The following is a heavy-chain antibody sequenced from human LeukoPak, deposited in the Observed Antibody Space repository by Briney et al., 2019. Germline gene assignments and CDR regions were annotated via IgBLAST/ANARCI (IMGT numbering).Heavy chain of an antibody. D-gene: IGHD1-26*01. CDR3: ARGPDPGKVGAAIYYYFGMDV. CDR1: GDFVNNYY. CDR2: IYYTGST. V-gene: IGHV4-59*02. J-gene: IGHJ6*02. Sequence: SETLSLTCNVSGDFVNNYYWSWIRQPPGKELEWIGYIYYTGSTSYNPSLKSRVTISIDTSKKQFSLKLSSVTAADTAVYYCARGPDPGKVGAAIYYYFGMDVWGQGTTVTVSS.